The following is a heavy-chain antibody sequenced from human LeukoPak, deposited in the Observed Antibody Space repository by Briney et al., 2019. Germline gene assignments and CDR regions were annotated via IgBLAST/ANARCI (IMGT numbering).Heavy chain of an antibody. V-gene: IGHV3-48*03. J-gene: IGHJ4*02. CDR1: GFTFSSYE. CDR2: ISSRGSTI. CDR3: AREFGELYYFDY. D-gene: IGHD3-10*01. Sequence: GGSLRLSCAASGFTFSSYEMNWVRQAPGKGLEWVSYISSRGSTIYYADSVKGRFTISRDNAKNSLYLQMNSLRAEDTAVYYCAREFGELYYFDYWGQGTLVAVSS.